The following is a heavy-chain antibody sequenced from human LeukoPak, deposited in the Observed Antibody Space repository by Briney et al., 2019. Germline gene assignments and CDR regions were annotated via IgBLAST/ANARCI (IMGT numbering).Heavy chain of an antibody. CDR1: GFTFSSYA. CDR2: IGGSAGST. V-gene: IGHV3-23*01. J-gene: IGHJ4*02. Sequence: PGGSLRLSCAASGFTFSSYAMNWVRQAPGKGLEWVSVIGGSAGSTYYADSVKGRFTISRDTSKNTLYLQMNSLRDEDMAVYYCAKADSLAVASTLDYWGQGTLVTVSS. CDR3: AKADSLAVASTLDY. D-gene: IGHD4-23*01.